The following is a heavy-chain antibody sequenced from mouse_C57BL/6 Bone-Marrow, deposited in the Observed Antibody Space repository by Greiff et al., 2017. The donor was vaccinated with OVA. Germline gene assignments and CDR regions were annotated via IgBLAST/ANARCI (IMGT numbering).Heavy chain of an antibody. CDR3: ARDHYSNFYYAMDY. CDR2: IYPGSGST. CDR1: GYTFTSYW. V-gene: IGHV1-55*01. J-gene: IGHJ4*01. Sequence: QVQLQQPGAELVKPGASVKMSCKASGYTFTSYWITWVKQRPGQGLEWIGDIYPGSGSTNYNEKFKSKATLTVDTSSSTAYMQLSSLTSEDSAVYYCARDHYSNFYYAMDYWGQGTSATVSS. D-gene: IGHD2-5*01.